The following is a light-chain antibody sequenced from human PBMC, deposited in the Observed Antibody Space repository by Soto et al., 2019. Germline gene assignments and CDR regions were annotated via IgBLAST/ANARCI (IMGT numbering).Light chain of an antibody. V-gene: IGKV1-5*03. CDR3: QHYNSYSEA. CDR2: KAS. J-gene: IGKJ1*01. Sequence: DIQMTQSPSTLSGSVGDRVTITCRASQTISSWLAWYQQKPGKAPKLLIYKASTLKSGVPSRFSGSGSGTEFALTISSLQPDDXATYHCQHYNSYSEAFGQGTKVELK. CDR1: QTISSW.